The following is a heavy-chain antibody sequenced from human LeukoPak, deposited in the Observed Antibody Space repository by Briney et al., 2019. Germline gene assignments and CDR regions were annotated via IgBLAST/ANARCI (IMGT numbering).Heavy chain of an antibody. V-gene: IGHV4-34*01. CDR1: GGSFSGYY. Sequence: SETLSLTCAVYGGSFSGYYWSWIRQPPGKGLEWIGEINHSGSTNYNPSLKSRVTISVDTSKDQFSLKLSSVTAADTAVYYCARLPLYSSGWYLPPFFDYWGQGTLVTVSS. J-gene: IGHJ4*02. CDR3: ARLPLYSSGWYLPPFFDY. D-gene: IGHD6-19*01. CDR2: INHSGST.